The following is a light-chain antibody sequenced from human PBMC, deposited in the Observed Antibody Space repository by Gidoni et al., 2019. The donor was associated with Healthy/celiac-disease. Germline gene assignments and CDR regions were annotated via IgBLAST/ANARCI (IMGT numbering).Light chain of an antibody. CDR3: QQYNSYRT. CDR2: KAS. CDR1: QSISSW. V-gene: IGKV1-5*03. Sequence: DIQMTQSPSTLSASVGDRVTITCRASQSISSWLAWYQQKPGKAPKLLIYKASSLESGVPSRFSGSGSGTEFTLTISRLQPDDFATYYCQQYNSYRTFXQXTKVEIK. J-gene: IGKJ1*01.